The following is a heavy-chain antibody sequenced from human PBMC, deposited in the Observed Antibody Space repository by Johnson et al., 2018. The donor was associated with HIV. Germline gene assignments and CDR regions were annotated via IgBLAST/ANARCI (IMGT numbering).Heavy chain of an antibody. V-gene: IGHV3-30*02. J-gene: IGHJ3*02. Sequence: QVQLVESGGGVVQPGGSLRLSCAASGITFSSYGMHWVRQAPGRGLEWVAFIRYDGSNKYYADSVKVRFTISRDNSKNTLDLQMNSLRAEDTAVYYCAKEVPVYSYGYYDAFDIWGQGTMVTVSS. CDR1: GITFSSYG. D-gene: IGHD5-18*01. CDR3: AKEVPVYSYGYYDAFDI. CDR2: IRYDGSNK.